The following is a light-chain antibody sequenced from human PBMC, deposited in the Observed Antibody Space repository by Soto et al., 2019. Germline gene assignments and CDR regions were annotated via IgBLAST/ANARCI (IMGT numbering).Light chain of an antibody. Sequence: EIVLTQSPGTLSLSPGERATLSCRASQSISNNYLAWYQQKPGQAPRLLIYAASSRATGIPDRFSGSGSGADFTLTISRLEPGDFAVYCCQQYGSSPQTFGQGTKLALK. CDR2: AAS. J-gene: IGKJ1*01. V-gene: IGKV3-20*01. CDR1: QSISNNY. CDR3: QQYGSSPQT.